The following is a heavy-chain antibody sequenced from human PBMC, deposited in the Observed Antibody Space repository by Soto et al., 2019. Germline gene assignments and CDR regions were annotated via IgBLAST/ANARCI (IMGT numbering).Heavy chain of an antibody. CDR2: SSNSGTFS. CDR1: GFTFSDYY. Sequence: GGSLRLSCEGSGFTFSDYYISWIRQAPGKGLEWISYSSNSGTFSRYADSVKGRFSISRDNTKNLLYLQMNSLRAEDTAVYYCAGSGDNYNRLDYWGQGTPVTVSS. J-gene: IGHJ4*02. D-gene: IGHD1-1*01. V-gene: IGHV3-11*06. CDR3: AGSGDNYNRLDY.